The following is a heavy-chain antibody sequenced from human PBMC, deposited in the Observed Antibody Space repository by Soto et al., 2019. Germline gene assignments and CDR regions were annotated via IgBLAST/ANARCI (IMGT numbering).Heavy chain of an antibody. CDR3: ARGIATGQLDP. V-gene: IGHV1-3*01. CDR1: CYSFTGYT. J-gene: IGHJ5*02. Sequence: RASGKVCCKAACYSFTGYTMNWGRQAPGQRLEWMGWINPDNGNTKSSQKFQDRVIITRDTSASTAYMDLSSLRSEDTAVYYCARGIATGQLDPWGQGTLVTVSS. CDR2: INPDNGNT. D-gene: IGHD2-15*01.